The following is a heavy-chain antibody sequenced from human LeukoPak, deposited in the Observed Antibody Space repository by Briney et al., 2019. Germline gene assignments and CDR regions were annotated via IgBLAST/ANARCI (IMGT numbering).Heavy chain of an antibody. CDR1: GGSISSYF. Sequence: SETLSLTCTVSGGSISSYFWGWIRQPPGKGLEWIGYIYYSGSTNYNPSLKSRVTISVDTSKNQFSLKLSSVTAADTAVYYCARGPLSIFGSEYFQHWGQGTLVTVSS. J-gene: IGHJ1*01. CDR2: IYYSGST. D-gene: IGHD2-21*01. CDR3: ARGPLSIFGSEYFQH. V-gene: IGHV4-59*01.